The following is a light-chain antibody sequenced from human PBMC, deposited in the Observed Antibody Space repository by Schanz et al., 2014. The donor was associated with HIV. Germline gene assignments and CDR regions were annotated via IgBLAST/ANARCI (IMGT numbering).Light chain of an antibody. V-gene: IGLV2-14*02. J-gene: IGLJ3*02. CDR2: EVS. CDR1: SNDVGTTDR. CDR3: SSCTTSNTLV. Sequence: QSALAQPASVSGSPGQSITISCTGTSNDVGTTDRVSWYQQHPDKAPKLMIYEVSERPPGVSSRFSGSKSGSAASLTISGLQAEDEADYYCSSCTTSNTLVFGGGTKLTVL.